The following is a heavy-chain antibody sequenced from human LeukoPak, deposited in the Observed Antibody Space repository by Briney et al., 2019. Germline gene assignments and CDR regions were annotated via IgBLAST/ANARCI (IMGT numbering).Heavy chain of an antibody. J-gene: IGHJ6*03. CDR3: ARADWGQDYYYYYYMDV. CDR1: GGSISSYY. CDR2: IYYSRST. Sequence: SETLSLTSTVSGGSISSYYWSWLRQPPGKGLEWIGYIYYSRSTNYNPSLKSRVTISVDTSKNQCSLKLSSVTAADTAVDYCARADWGQDYYYYYYMDVWGKGTTVTISS. D-gene: IGHD7-27*01. V-gene: IGHV4-59*01.